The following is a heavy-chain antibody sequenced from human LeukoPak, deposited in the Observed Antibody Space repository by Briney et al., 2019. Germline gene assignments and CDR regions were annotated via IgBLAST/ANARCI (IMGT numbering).Heavy chain of an antibody. V-gene: IGHV3-48*01. J-gene: IGHJ3*02. CDR3: ATEGFTYGYRGIDI. CDR2: ISPSSSTT. Sequence: SGGSLRLSCAASGFTFSTYSMNWVRQAPGKGLEWLSYISPSSSTTHYADSVKGRFTISRDNAKNALYLQMNSLKTDDTAVYYCATEGFTYGYRGIDIWGQGTIVTVSS. D-gene: IGHD5-18*01. CDR1: GFTFSTYS.